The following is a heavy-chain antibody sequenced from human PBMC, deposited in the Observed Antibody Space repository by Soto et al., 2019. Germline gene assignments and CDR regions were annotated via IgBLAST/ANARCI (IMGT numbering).Heavy chain of an antibody. J-gene: IGHJ6*03. CDR3: AILQYLAGGSSSYYYMDV. D-gene: IGHD1-26*01. V-gene: IGHV4-39*07. CDR2: VYYSGST. CDR1: GGSISSSSYY. Sequence: SETLSLTCTVSGGSISSSSYYWGWIRQPPGKGLEWIGSVYYSGSTNYNPSLKSRVTISVDTSKNQFSLKLSSVTAADTAVYYCAILQYLAGGSSSYYYMDVWGKGTTVTVSS.